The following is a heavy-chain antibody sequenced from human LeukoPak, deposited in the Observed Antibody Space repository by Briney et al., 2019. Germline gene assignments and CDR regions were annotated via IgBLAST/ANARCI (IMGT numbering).Heavy chain of an antibody. CDR2: ISDSGNTI. CDR3: ARGSGTDY. D-gene: IGHD1-14*01. V-gene: IGHV3-48*03. Sequence: GGSLRLSCADSQFTFNGSWMNWVRQAPGKGLGWLSYISDSGNTIYYADSVKGRFTISRDTAKNSLYLQMNSLRAEDTAIYYCARGSGTDYWGQGTLVTVSS. CDR1: QFTFNGSW. J-gene: IGHJ4*02.